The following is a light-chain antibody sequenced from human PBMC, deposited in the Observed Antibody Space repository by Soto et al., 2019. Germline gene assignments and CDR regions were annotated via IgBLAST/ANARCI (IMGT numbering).Light chain of an antibody. CDR2: VVS. Sequence: QSALTQPASVSGSPGQSITNSCTGTSSDVGGYKYVSWYQHHPDKAPKLIISVVSNRPSGVSNRFSGSKSGNTASLTISGLQAEDEADYYCGSYTSSDTPYVFGTGTKLTVL. CDR1: SSDVGGYKY. CDR3: GSYTSSDTPYV. V-gene: IGLV2-14*01. J-gene: IGLJ1*01.